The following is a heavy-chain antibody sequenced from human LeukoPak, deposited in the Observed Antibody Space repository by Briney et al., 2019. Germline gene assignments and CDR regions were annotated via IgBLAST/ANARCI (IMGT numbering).Heavy chain of an antibody. CDR3: ARHAVDFPSGAVGWFDP. Sequence: SETLSLTCTVSGGSISSSSYYWGWIRQPPGKGLEWIGSIYYSGSTYYNPSLKSRVTISVDTSKNQFSLKLSSVTAADTAVYYCARHAVDFPSGAVGWFDPWGQGTLVTVSS. V-gene: IGHV4-39*01. D-gene: IGHD3-10*01. CDR2: IYYSGST. CDR1: GGSISSSSYY. J-gene: IGHJ5*02.